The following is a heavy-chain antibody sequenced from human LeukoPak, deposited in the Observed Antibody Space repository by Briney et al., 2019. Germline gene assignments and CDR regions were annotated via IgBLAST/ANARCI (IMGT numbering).Heavy chain of an antibody. Sequence: GGSLRLSCAASGFTFSSYWMSWVRQAPGKGLEWVANIKQDGSEKYYVDSVKGRFTISRDNAKNSLYLQMNSLRAEDTAVYYCASGDSSGYYPDAFDIWGQGTTVTVSS. D-gene: IGHD3-22*01. CDR2: IKQDGSEK. V-gene: IGHV3-7*01. CDR3: ASGDSSGYYPDAFDI. J-gene: IGHJ3*02. CDR1: GFTFSSYW.